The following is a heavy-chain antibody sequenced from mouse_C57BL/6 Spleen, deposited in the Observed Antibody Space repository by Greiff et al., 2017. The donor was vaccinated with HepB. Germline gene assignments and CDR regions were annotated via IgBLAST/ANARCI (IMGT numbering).Heavy chain of an antibody. D-gene: IGHD1-1*01. J-gene: IGHJ2*01. CDR3: TRGVYYGSSYGDY. V-gene: IGHV1-15*01. CDR2: IDPETGGT. CDR1: GYTFTDYE. Sequence: VQLQQSGAELVRPGASVTLSCKASGYTFTDYEMHWVKQTPVHGLEWIGAIDPETGGTAYNQKFKGKAILTADKSSSTAYMELRSLTSEDSAVYNCTRGVYYGSSYGDYWGQGTTLTVSS.